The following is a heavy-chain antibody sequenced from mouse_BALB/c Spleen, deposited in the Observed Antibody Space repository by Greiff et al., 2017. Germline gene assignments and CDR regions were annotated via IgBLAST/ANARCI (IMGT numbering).Heavy chain of an antibody. CDR2: INPYNDGT. V-gene: IGHV1-53*01. J-gene: IGHJ4*01. CDR3: ARGDGYYVASYAMDY. CDR1: GYTFTSYW. D-gene: IGHD2-3*01. Sequence: QVQLQQSGAELVKPGASVKLSCKASGYTFTSYWMHWVKQRPGQGLEWIGYINPYNDGTKYNEKFKGKATLTSDKSSSTAYMELSSLTSEDSAVYYCARGDGYYVASYAMDYWGQGTSVTVSS.